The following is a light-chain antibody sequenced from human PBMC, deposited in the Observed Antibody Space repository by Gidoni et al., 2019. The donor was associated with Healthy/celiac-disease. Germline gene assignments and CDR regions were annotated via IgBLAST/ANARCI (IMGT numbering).Light chain of an antibody. Sequence: ATLSCRASQSVSSYLAWYQQKPGQAPRLLIYDASNRATGIPARFSGSGSGTDCTLTISSLEPEDFAVYYCQQRSNWPPGLTFGGGTKVEIK. V-gene: IGKV3-11*01. CDR3: QQRSNWPPGLT. J-gene: IGKJ4*01. CDR1: QSVSSY. CDR2: DAS.